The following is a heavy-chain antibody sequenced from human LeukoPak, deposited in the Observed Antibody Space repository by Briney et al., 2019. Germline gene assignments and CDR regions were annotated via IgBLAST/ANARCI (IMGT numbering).Heavy chain of an antibody. J-gene: IGHJ4*02. Sequence: ASVKVSCKASGYTFTGYYMHWVRQAPGQGLEWMGWMNPNSGNTGYAQKFQGRVTMTRNTSISTAYMELSSLRSEDTAVYYCARGFSSWYYGGPYYFDYWGQGTLVTVSS. D-gene: IGHD6-13*01. V-gene: IGHV1-8*02. CDR2: MNPNSGNT. CDR3: ARGFSSWYYGGPYYFDY. CDR1: GYTFTGYY.